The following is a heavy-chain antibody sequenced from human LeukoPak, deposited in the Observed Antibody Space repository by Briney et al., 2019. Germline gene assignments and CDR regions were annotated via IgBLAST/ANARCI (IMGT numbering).Heavy chain of an antibody. D-gene: IGHD3-10*01. V-gene: IGHV3-48*04. CDR1: GFTFSHHN. J-gene: IGHJ6*03. Sequence: GGSLRLSCAASGFTFSHHNMNWVRQAPGEGLEWVSYISTSSRTIYYADSVKGRFTISRDNAKNSLYLQMNSLRAEDTAVYYCARGSGSFYYYMDVWGKGTTVTVSS. CDR3: ARGSGSFYYYMDV. CDR2: ISTSSRTI.